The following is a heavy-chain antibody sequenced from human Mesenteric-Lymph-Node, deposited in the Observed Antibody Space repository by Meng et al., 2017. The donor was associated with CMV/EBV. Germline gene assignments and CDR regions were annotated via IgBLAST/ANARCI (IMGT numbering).Heavy chain of an antibody. CDR2: IKGDGSST. V-gene: IGHV3-74*01. D-gene: IGHD3-22*01. Sequence: GESLKISCAASGLTFSSHWMHWVRQVPGKGLVWVSRIKGDGSSTSYADSVKGRFIISRDNAKNTLYLEMNSLRAEDTAVYYCARDRSGDFDYWGQGTLVTVSS. CDR3: ARDRSGDFDY. J-gene: IGHJ4*02. CDR1: GLTFSSHW.